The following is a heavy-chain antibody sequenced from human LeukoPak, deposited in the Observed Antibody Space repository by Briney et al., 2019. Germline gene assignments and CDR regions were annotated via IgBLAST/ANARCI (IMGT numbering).Heavy chain of an antibody. CDR2: INPKNGDT. J-gene: IGHJ4*02. D-gene: IGHD3-10*01. Sequence: ASVKASCKASGYTFTDYFIHWVRQAPGQGLEWMGWINPKNGDTTSAQNFQGRVTLTRDTSITTAYMELSSLRSDDMAVYYCAAQSGNFDHWGQGTLVTASS. V-gene: IGHV1-2*02. CDR3: AAQSGNFDH. CDR1: GYTFTDYF.